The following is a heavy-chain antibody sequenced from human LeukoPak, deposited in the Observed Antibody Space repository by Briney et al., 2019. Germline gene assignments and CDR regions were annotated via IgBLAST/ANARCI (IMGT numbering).Heavy chain of an antibody. V-gene: IGHV4-61*01. D-gene: IGHD4-17*01. CDR2: ISYSGST. Sequence: SETLSLTCTVSGGSVSTGSYYWNWIRQPPGKGLEWIGYISYSGSTIYNPSLKSRVTFSVDTSKNQFSLKLNSVTAADKAVYYCARGGDYGDLRYFDYWGQGTLVTVSS. CDR3: ARGGDYGDLRYFDY. CDR1: GGSVSTGSYY. J-gene: IGHJ4*02.